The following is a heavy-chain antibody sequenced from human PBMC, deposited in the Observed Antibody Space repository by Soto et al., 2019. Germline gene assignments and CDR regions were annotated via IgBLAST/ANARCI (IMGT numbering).Heavy chain of an antibody. Sequence: GGSLRLSCAASGFTFSSYAMSWVRQAPGKGLEWVSAISGSGGSTYYADSVKGRFTISRDNSKNTLYLQMNSLRAEDTAVYYCAKGQISALYYYYMDVWGKGTTVTVSS. CDR2: ISGSGGST. V-gene: IGHV3-23*01. J-gene: IGHJ6*03. D-gene: IGHD3-3*01. CDR1: GFTFSSYA. CDR3: AKGQISALYYYYMDV.